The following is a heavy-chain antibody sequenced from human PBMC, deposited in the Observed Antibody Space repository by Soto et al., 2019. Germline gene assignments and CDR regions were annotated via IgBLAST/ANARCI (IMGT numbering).Heavy chain of an antibody. Sequence: QVQLQESGPGLVNPSGTLSLTCAVSGGSLSSSSWWSWVRQPPGKTLEWLGEIFYSGSTKYNPSLNSRVTISADQSKNDFSLRLSSVTAADTAVYYCVYHGGVPYYHDFWGQGMLVTVSS. D-gene: IGHD2-2*01. V-gene: IGHV4-4*02. J-gene: IGHJ4*02. CDR3: VYHGGVPYYHDF. CDR2: IFYSGST. CDR1: GGSLSSSSW.